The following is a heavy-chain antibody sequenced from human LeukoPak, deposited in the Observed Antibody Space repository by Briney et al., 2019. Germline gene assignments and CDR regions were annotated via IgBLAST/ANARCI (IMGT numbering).Heavy chain of an antibody. CDR2: INTDTGNP. CDR3: ARSAYYYGSGSGDLLPSS. J-gene: IGHJ5*02. D-gene: IGHD3-10*01. V-gene: IGHV7-4-1*02. Sequence: ASVKVSCKASGYTFTSYAMNWVRQAPGQGLEWMGWINTDTGNPTYAQGFTGRFVFSLDTSVSTAYLQISSLKAEDTAVYYCARSAYYYGSGSGDLLPSSWGQGTLVTVSS. CDR1: GYTFTSYA.